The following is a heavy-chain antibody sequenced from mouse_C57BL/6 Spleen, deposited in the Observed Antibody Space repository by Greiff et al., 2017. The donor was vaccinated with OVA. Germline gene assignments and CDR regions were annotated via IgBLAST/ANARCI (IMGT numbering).Heavy chain of an antibody. CDR3: ARGSSYPYWYFDV. CDR1: GYTFTSYW. CDR2: IDPSASYT. V-gene: IGHV1-50*01. Sequence: QVQLQQPGAELVKPVASVKLSCKASGYTFTSYWMQWVKQRPGQGLEWIGEIDPSASYTNYNQQFKGKATLTVDQSSSTADMQLSSRTSEDSAVYYCARGSSYPYWYFDVWGTGTTVTVDS. D-gene: IGHD1-1*01. J-gene: IGHJ1*03.